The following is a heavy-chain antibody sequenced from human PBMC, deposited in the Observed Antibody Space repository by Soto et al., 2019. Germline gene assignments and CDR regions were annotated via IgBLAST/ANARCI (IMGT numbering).Heavy chain of an antibody. D-gene: IGHD3-3*01. Sequence: WIRQPPGKGLEWIGYIYYSGSTNYNPSLKSRVTISVDTSKNQFSLKLSSVTAADTAVYYCARDRDYDFWSGYYHWGQGTLVTVSS. CDR2: IYYSGST. J-gene: IGHJ5*02. CDR3: ARDRDYDFWSGYYH. V-gene: IGHV4-59*01.